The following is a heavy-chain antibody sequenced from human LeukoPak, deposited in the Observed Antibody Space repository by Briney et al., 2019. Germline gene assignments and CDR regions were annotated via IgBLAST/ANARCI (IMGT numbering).Heavy chain of an antibody. D-gene: IGHD3-10*01. CDR3: ARVAVGWFGELSFDY. Sequence: SETLSLTCTVSGGCISSYYWSWIRQPPGKGLEWIGYIYYSGSTNYNPSLKSRVTISVDTSKNRFSLKLSSVTAADTAVYYCARVAVGWFGELSFDYWGQGTLVTVSS. J-gene: IGHJ4*02. CDR1: GGCISSYY. CDR2: IYYSGST. V-gene: IGHV4-59*01.